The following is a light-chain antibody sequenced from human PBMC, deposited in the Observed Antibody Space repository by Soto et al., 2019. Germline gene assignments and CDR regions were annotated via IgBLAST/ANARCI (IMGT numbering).Light chain of an antibody. CDR2: GAS. V-gene: IGKV3-15*01. CDR3: QQYGLSPLLYT. J-gene: IGKJ2*01. CDR1: QSVSSN. Sequence: EIVMTQSPATLSVSPGERATLSCRASQSVSSNLAWYQQKPGQAPRLLIYGASTRATGIPARFSGSGSGTDFTLTITRLEPEDFAAYYCQQYGLSPLLYTFGQGTTLGVK.